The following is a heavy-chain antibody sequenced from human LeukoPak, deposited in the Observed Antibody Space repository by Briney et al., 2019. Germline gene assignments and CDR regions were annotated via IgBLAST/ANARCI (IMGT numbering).Heavy chain of an antibody. Sequence: SETLSLTCAVYGGSFSGYYWSWIRQPPGKGLEWIGEINHSGSTNYNPSLKSRVTISVDTSKNQFSLKLSSVTAADTAVYYCAREGGFDSSSYYGSTYYFDYWGQGTLVTVSS. J-gene: IGHJ4*02. CDR3: AREGGFDSSSYYGSTYYFDY. CDR1: GGSFSGYY. CDR2: INHSGST. V-gene: IGHV4-34*01. D-gene: IGHD3-22*01.